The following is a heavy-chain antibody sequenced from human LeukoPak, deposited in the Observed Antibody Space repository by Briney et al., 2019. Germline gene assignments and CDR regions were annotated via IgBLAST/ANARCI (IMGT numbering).Heavy chain of an antibody. J-gene: IGHJ5*02. Sequence: GESLKISCKGSGYSFSTYWIAWARQMPGKGLEWMGIIYPDDSDTRYSPSFQGQVTISADKSISTAYLRWSSLKASDSGIYYCARAASYTSLRYNWFDPWGQGTLVTVSS. CDR3: ARAASYTSLRYNWFDP. V-gene: IGHV5-51*01. D-gene: IGHD3-16*01. CDR2: IYPDDSDT. CDR1: GYSFSTYW.